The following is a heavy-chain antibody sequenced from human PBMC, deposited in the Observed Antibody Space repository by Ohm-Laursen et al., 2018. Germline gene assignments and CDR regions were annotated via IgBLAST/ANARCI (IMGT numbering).Heavy chain of an antibody. Sequence: SLRLSCAASGFTFSSYGMHWVRQAPGKGLEWVAVISYDGSNKYYADSVKGRFTISRDNSKNTLYLQMNSLRAEDTAVYYCAKDFGGTREGDMDVWGQGTTVTVSS. CDR2: ISYDGSNK. D-gene: IGHD1-26*01. CDR3: AKDFGGTREGDMDV. J-gene: IGHJ6*02. CDR1: GFTFSSYG. V-gene: IGHV3-30*18.